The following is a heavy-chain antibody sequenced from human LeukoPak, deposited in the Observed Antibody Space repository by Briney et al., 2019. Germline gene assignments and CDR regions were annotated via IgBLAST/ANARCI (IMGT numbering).Heavy chain of an antibody. D-gene: IGHD4-11*01. V-gene: IGHV4-31*03. Sequence: SETLSLTCTVSGGSISSGGYYWSWIRQHPGKGLEWIWYIYYSGSTYYNPSLKSRVTISVDTSKNQFSLKLSSVTAADTAVYYCARDRTTSLLHAFDIWGQGTMVTVSS. CDR2: IYYSGST. CDR1: GGSISSGGYY. CDR3: ARDRTTSLLHAFDI. J-gene: IGHJ3*02.